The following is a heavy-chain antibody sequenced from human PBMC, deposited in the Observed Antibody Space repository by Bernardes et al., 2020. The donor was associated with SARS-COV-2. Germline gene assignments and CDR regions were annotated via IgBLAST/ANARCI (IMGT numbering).Heavy chain of an antibody. CDR1: GGTFSSYA. V-gene: IGHV1-69*13. CDR3: AREAVHYDYVWGSSGFDY. D-gene: IGHD3-16*01. J-gene: IGHJ4*02. CDR2: IIPIFGTA. Sequence: SVKVSCKASGGTFSSYAISWVRQAPGQGLEWMGGIIPIFGTANYAQKFQGRVTITADESTSTAYMELSSLRSEDTAVYYCAREAVHYDYVWGSSGFDYWGQGTLVTVSS.